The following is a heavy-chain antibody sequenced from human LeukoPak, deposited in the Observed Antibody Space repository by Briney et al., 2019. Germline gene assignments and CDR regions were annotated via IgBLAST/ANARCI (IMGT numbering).Heavy chain of an antibody. J-gene: IGHJ4*02. CDR3: AKSVVAGTPYYFDY. CDR2: IVGSGGNT. V-gene: IGHV3-23*01. Sequence: GGSLRLSRAASGFTFSTYAMGWVRQAPGKGLEWIAAIVGSGGNTYYADSVRGRFTISRDNSKNTLYLQMNSLRAEDTAVYYCAKSVVAGTPYYFDYWGQGTLVTVSS. CDR1: GFTFSTYA. D-gene: IGHD6-19*01.